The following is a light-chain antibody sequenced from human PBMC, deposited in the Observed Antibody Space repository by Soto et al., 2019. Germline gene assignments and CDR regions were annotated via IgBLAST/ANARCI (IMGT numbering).Light chain of an antibody. CDR1: SSDVGGYDY. CDR3: SSYAGSNNVVV. Sequence: QPVLTQPPSASGSPGQSVTISCTGTSSDVGGYDYVSWYQQHPGKAPKLMIYEVSKRPSGVPDRFSGSKSGNTASLTVSGLQAEDEADYYCSSYAGSNNVVVFGGGTKVTVL. CDR2: EVS. J-gene: IGLJ2*01. V-gene: IGLV2-8*01.